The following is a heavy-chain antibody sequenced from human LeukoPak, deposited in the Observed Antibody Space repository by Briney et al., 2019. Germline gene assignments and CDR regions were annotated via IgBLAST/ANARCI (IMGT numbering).Heavy chain of an antibody. V-gene: IGHV3-21*06. CDR3: ATETNGRHYDY. CDR1: GLTFSTSG. D-gene: IGHD1-14*01. J-gene: IGHJ4*02. CDR2: IGPTGSDR. Sequence: GGSLRLSCTASGLTFSTSGFNWVRQAPGKGLEWVASIGPTGSDRYHADSIKGRFTISRDNANNFLYLQMNGLRAEDTAVYYCATETNGRHYDYWGQGTLLTVSS.